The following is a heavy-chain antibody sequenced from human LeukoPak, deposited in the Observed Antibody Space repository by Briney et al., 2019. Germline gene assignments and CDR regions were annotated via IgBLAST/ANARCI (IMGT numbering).Heavy chain of an antibody. V-gene: IGHV3-48*04. CDR1: GFTFSSYS. CDR2: ISSSSSTI. Sequence: GGSLRLSCAASGFTFSSYSMNWVRQAPGKGLEWVSYISSSSSTIYYADSVKGRFTISRDNAKNSLYLQMNSLRAEDTAVYYCARGEATYDYVWGSYRNFDYWGQGTLVTVSS. D-gene: IGHD3-16*02. J-gene: IGHJ4*02. CDR3: ARGEATYDYVWGSYRNFDY.